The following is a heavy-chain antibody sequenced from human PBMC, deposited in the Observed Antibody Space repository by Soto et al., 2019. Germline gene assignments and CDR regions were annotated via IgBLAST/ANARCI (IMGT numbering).Heavy chain of an antibody. J-gene: IGHJ6*02. Sequence: PGGSLRLSCAASGFMFKKYAMSWVRQAPGKGLEWVSGISESDTPTYYADSVKGRFTISRDNSGNTLFLEMYSLRAEDTAVYYCARYIPGVRYYGMDVWGQGTTVTVSS. CDR2: ISESDTPT. V-gene: IGHV3-23*01. CDR3: ARYIPGVRYYGMDV. D-gene: IGHD2-2*01. CDR1: GFMFKKYA.